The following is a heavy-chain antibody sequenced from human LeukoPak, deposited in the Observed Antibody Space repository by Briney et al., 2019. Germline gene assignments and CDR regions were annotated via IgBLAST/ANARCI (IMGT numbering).Heavy chain of an antibody. Sequence: GSLRLSCAASGFTFNNHAMSWVRQAPGKGLQWVSGISSSGGSTYYANSVKGRFTISRDNSKNTLYLQMNSLRAEDTAVYYCAKDLGAMDWNDEYYFDYWGQGTLVTVSS. CDR3: AKDLGAMDWNDEYYFDY. CDR2: ISSSGGST. J-gene: IGHJ4*02. V-gene: IGHV3-23*01. CDR1: GFTFNNHA. D-gene: IGHD1-1*01.